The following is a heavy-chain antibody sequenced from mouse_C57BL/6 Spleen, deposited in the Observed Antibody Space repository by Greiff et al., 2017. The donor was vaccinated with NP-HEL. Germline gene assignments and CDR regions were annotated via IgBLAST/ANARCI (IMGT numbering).Heavy chain of an antibody. Sequence: QVTLKVCGPGILQSSQTLSLTCSFSGFSLSTSGMGVSWIRQPSGKGLEWLAHIYWDDDKRYNPSLKSRLTISKDTSRNQVFLKITSVDTADTATYYCARSGVFITTDYYAMDYWGQGTSVTVSS. CDR3: ARSGVFITTDYYAMDY. CDR1: GFSLSTSGMG. CDR2: IYWDDDK. D-gene: IGHD1-1*01. V-gene: IGHV8-12*01. J-gene: IGHJ4*01.